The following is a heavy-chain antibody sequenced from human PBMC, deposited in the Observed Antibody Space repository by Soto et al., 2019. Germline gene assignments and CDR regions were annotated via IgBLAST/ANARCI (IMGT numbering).Heavy chain of an antibody. CDR1: GYSFAGYW. CDR2: IDPSDSQT. V-gene: IGHV5-10-1*01. CDR3: ARQIYDSDTGPNFQYHFDS. Sequence: GESLKISCKGSGYSFAGYWITWVRQKPGKGLEWMGRIDPSDSQTYYSPSFRGHVTISVTKSITTVFLQWSSLRASDTAMYYCARQIYDSDTGPNFQYHFDSCDQGTPVTVSS. J-gene: IGHJ4*02. D-gene: IGHD3-22*01.